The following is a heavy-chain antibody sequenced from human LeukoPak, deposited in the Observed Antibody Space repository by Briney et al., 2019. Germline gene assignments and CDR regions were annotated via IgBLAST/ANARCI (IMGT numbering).Heavy chain of an antibody. D-gene: IGHD3-22*01. CDR1: GGSISNSSYY. Sequence: SETLSLTCTVSGGSISNSSYYWGWIRQPPGKGLEWIGSIYYSGSTYYNPSLKSRVTIPVDTSKNQFSLKLSSVTAADTAVYYCAGLIVVVSAPYYYYYGMDVWGQGTTVTVSS. J-gene: IGHJ6*02. V-gene: IGHV4-39*01. CDR2: IYYSGST. CDR3: AGLIVVVSAPYYYYYGMDV.